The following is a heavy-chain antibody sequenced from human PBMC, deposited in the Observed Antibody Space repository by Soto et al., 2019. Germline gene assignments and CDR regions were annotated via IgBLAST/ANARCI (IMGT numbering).Heavy chain of an antibody. J-gene: IGHJ6*03. V-gene: IGHV4-59*08. D-gene: IGHD4-17*01. CDR3: ARIIYGDYVSYDYYYMDV. CDR2: IYYSGST. CDR1: GGSISSYY. Sequence: PSETLSLTCTVSGGSISSYYWSWIRQPPGKGLEWIGYIYYSGSTNYNPSLKSRVTISVDTSKNQFSLKLSSVTAADTAVYYCARIIYGDYVSYDYYYMDVGGEGTRVTVSS.